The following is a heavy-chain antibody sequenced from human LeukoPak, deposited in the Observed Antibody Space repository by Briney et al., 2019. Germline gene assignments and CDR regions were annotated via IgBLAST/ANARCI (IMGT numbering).Heavy chain of an antibody. CDR3: AGRHIAVAGTEYFDL. CDR1: GGSISSYY. V-gene: IGHV4-59*01. Sequence: SETLSLTCTVSGGSISSYYWSWIRQPPGKGLEWIGYIYYSGSTNYNPSLKSRVTISVDTSKNQFSLKLSSVTAADTAVYYCAGRHIAVAGTEYFDLWGRGTLVTVSS. D-gene: IGHD6-19*01. CDR2: IYYSGST. J-gene: IGHJ2*01.